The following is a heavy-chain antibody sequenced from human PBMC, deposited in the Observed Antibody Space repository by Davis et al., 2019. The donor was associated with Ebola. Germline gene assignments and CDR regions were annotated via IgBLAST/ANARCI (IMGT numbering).Heavy chain of an antibody. CDR3: ARRMGYSSGWFQDY. CDR1: GFTFSSYW. D-gene: IGHD6-19*01. CDR2: IKQDGSEK. J-gene: IGHJ4*02. Sequence: PGGSLRLSCAASGFTFSSYWMSWVRQAPGKGLEWVANIKQDGSEKYYVDSVKGRFTISRDNVKNSLYLQMNSLRAEDTAVYYCARRMGYSSGWFQDYWGQGTLVTVSS. V-gene: IGHV3-7*01.